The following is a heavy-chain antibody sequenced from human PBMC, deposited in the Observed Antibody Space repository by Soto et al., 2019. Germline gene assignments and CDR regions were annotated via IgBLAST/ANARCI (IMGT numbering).Heavy chain of an antibody. Sequence: SVKVSCKASGGTFSTYTITWVRQTPGQGLEWMGRIIPIIGIINYAQKFQGRVTISADKFTGTAYMELTGLRSDDTAVYYCAGDPDSHYNDSHASSYPWGQGTLVTVSS. CDR3: AGDPDSHYNDSHASSYP. D-gene: IGHD4-4*01. J-gene: IGHJ5*02. CDR2: IIPIIGII. CDR1: GGTFSTYT. V-gene: IGHV1-69*04.